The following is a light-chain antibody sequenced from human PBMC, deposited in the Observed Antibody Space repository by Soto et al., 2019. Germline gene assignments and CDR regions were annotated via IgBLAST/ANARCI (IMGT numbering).Light chain of an antibody. CDR3: QQYSEWLRLT. CDR2: GAS. J-gene: IGKJ4*01. Sequence: EIVMTQSPATLSVSPGERATLSCRASQSVNIYLAWYQQKPGQAPRLLIFGASYRATGIQARFSGSGSGTEFNLTISSLQSEDFAVYFCQQYSEWLRLTFGGGTKVEIK. CDR1: QSVNIY. V-gene: IGKV3D-15*01.